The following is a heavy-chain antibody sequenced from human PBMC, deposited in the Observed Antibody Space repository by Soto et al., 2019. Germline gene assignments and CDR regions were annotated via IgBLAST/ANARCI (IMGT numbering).Heavy chain of an antibody. D-gene: IGHD2-2*02. J-gene: IGHJ6*02. CDR2: IDPSDSYT. CDR1: GYSFTSYW. V-gene: IGHV5-10-1*01. CDR3: ARYCSSTSCYTDYYYGMDV. Sequence: GESLKISCKGSGYSFTSYWISWVRQMPGKGLEGMGRIDPSDSYTNYSPSFQGHVTISADTSTSTAYMELRSLRSDDTAVYYCARYCSSTSCYTDYYYGMDVWGQGTTVTVSS.